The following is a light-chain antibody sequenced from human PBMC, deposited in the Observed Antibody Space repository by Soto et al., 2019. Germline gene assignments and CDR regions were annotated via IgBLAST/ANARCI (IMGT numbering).Light chain of an antibody. J-gene: IGKJ4*01. CDR1: QNINTW. V-gene: IGKV1-5*03. CDR2: KAS. CDR3: QQYETYPLT. Sequence: DIQMTQSPSTLSASVGDRVTITCRPSQNINTWLAWYQQKPGKAPYLLIYKASNLQSGVPSRFSGSASGTEFTLTISSLQPDDIATYYCQQYETYPLTYGGGTKVEI.